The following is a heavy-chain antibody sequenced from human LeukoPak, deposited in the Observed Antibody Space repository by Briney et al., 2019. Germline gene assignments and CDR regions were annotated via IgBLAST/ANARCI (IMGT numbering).Heavy chain of an antibody. Sequence: PGGSLRLSCAASEFTFRNHLMSWVRQAPGKGLEWVAYINLDGSEKSYVDSVKGRFTISRDNDKNSLYLQMNSLRAEDTAVYYCARGAGRGGSDYWGQGTLVTVSS. CDR2: INLDGSEK. CDR3: ARGAGRGGSDY. D-gene: IGHD3-16*01. J-gene: IGHJ4*02. V-gene: IGHV3-7*01. CDR1: EFTFRNHL.